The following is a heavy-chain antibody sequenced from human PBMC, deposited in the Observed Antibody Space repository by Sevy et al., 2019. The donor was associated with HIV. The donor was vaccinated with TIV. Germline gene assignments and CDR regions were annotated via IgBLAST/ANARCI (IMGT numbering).Heavy chain of an antibody. Sequence: ASVKVSCKASGYTFTTYDINWVRQATGQGLEWMGWMNPNSGNTGYAQKFQGRVTMTRNTSIETAYMELSSLRPEDTAMYYCLKDQENNYYYGSGTYFDPWGQGTLVTVSS. CDR1: GYTFTTYD. V-gene: IGHV1-8*01. D-gene: IGHD3-10*01. CDR3: LKDQENNYYYGSGTYFDP. CDR2: MNPNSGNT. J-gene: IGHJ5*02.